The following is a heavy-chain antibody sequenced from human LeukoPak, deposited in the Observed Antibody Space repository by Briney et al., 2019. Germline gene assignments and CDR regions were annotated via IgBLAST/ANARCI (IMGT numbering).Heavy chain of an antibody. D-gene: IGHD2-2*03. V-gene: IGHV1-8*01. CDR1: GYTFTSYD. CDR2: MNPNSGNT. CDR3: ARLDIVVVPAATRFDP. J-gene: IGHJ5*02. Sequence: ASVTVSCKASGYTFTSYDINWVRQATGQGLEWRGWMNPNSGNTGYAQKFQGRVTMTRNTSISTAYMELSSLRSEDTAVYYCARLDIVVVPAATRFDPWGQGTLVTVSS.